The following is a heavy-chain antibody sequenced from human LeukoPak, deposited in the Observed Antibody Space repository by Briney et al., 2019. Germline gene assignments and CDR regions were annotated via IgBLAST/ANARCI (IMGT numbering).Heavy chain of an antibody. CDR3: AKDEDSSGYTVGY. Sequence: GGSLRLSCAASGFTFNDYAMHWVRQAPGKGLEWVSGISWNGGSIGYADSVKGRFTISRDNAKNSLYLQMNSLRAEDTALYYCAKDEDSSGYTVGYWGQGTLVTVSS. V-gene: IGHV3-9*01. CDR1: GFTFNDYA. CDR2: ISWNGGSI. J-gene: IGHJ4*02. D-gene: IGHD3-22*01.